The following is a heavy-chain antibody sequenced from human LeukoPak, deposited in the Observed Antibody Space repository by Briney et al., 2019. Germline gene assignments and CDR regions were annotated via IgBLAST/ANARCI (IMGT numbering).Heavy chain of an antibody. J-gene: IGHJ4*02. CDR1: GFTFSSYA. Sequence: GGSLRLSCVASGFTFSSYAMSWVRQAPGKGLEWVSAVSGSGGSTYYADSVKGRFTISRDNSKNTLYLQMNSLRAEDTAVYYCAKALHVLRYFDWLTDYWGQGTLVTVSS. D-gene: IGHD3-9*01. V-gene: IGHV3-23*01. CDR3: AKALHVLRYFDWLTDY. CDR2: VSGSGGST.